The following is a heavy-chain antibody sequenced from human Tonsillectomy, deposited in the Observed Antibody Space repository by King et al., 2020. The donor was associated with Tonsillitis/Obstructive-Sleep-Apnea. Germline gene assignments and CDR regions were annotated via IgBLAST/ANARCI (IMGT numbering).Heavy chain of an antibody. Sequence: QLVQSGGGLVQPGRSLRLFCTASGFTFGDYAMSWVRQAPGKGLEWVGFIRSKAYGGTTEYAASVKGRFTISRDDSKTIAYLQMNSLKTEDTAVYYCTISYCISTSCYTFSFDYWGQGTLVTVSS. V-gene: IGHV3-49*04. CDR2: IRSKAYGGTT. CDR1: GFTFGDYA. CDR3: TISYCISTSCYTFSFDY. D-gene: IGHD2-2*02. J-gene: IGHJ4*02.